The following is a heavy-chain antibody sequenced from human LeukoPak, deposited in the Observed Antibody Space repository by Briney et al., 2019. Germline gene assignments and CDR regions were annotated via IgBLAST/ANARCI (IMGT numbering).Heavy chain of an antibody. CDR2: IYTSGST. CDR1: GGSFSGYY. CDR3: ARDPDV. J-gene: IGHJ6*04. Sequence: SETLSLTCAVYGGSFSGYYWSWIRQPAGKGLEWIGRIYTSGSTNYNPSLKSRVTISVDTSKNQFSLKLSSVTAADTAVYYCARDPDVWGKGTTVTVSS. V-gene: IGHV4-4*07.